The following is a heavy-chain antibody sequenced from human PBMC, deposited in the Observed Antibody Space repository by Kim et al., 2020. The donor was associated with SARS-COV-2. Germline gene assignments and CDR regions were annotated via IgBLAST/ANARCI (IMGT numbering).Heavy chain of an antibody. CDR3: TRVGDCSGGSCSNWFDP. D-gene: IGHD2-15*01. Sequence: GGSLRLSCTASGFTFGDYAMSWFRQAPGKGLEWVGFIRSKAYGGTTEYAASVKGRFTISRDDSKSIAYLQMNSLKTEDTAVYYCTRVGDCSGGSCSNWFDPWGQGTLVTVSS. J-gene: IGHJ5*02. V-gene: IGHV3-49*03. CDR2: IRSKAYGGTT. CDR1: GFTFGDYA.